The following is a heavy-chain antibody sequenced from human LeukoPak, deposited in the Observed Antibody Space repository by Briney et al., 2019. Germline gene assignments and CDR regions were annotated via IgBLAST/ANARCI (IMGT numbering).Heavy chain of an antibody. CDR1: GFPFNTQD. CDR3: GKGRVSE. CDR2: IIADGGAA. V-gene: IGHV3-23*01. J-gene: IGHJ4*02. Sequence: AGGSLRLSCAASGFPFNTQDMRWVRQAPGKGLEWVSSIIADGGAAFYADSVRGRFTISRGNSRNTLDLQMNSLRVEDTAVYYCGKGRVSEWGQGTLVTVSS. D-gene: IGHD6-19*01.